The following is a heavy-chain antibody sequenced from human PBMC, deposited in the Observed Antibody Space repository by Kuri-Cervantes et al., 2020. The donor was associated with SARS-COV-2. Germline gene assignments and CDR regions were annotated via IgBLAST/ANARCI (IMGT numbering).Heavy chain of an antibody. Sequence: GSLRLSCTVSGGSISSYYWSWIRQPPGEGLKWIGYIHYSGSTNYNPSLKSRVTISVDTSKNQFTLKLSSVTAADKAVYYRARDSLRDCADYVLGWYFDLWGRGTLVTVSS. CDR3: ARDSLRDCADYVLGWYFDL. CDR2: IHYSGST. D-gene: IGHD4-17*01. CDR1: GGSISSYY. V-gene: IGHV4-59*01. J-gene: IGHJ2*01.